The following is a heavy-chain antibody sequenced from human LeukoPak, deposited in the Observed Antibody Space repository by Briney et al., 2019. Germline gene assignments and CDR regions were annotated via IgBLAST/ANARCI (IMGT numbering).Heavy chain of an antibody. Sequence: SVKVSCKASGYTFTSYGISWVRQAPGQGLEWMGRIIPILGIANYAQKFQGRVTITADKSTSTAYMELSSLRSEDTAVYYCARAVKQWLVGYAFDIWGQGTMVTVSS. D-gene: IGHD6-19*01. V-gene: IGHV1-69*04. CDR2: IIPILGIA. CDR3: ARAVKQWLVGYAFDI. J-gene: IGHJ3*02. CDR1: GYTFTSYG.